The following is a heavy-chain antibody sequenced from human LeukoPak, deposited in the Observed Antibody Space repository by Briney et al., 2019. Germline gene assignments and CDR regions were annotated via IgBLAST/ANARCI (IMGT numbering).Heavy chain of an antibody. CDR2: ISYDGDNE. CDR1: GFTFSNFA. V-gene: IGHV3-30-3*01. Sequence: GGSLRLSCEASGFTFSNFAMHWVRQAPGKGLEWVAVISYDGDNEYYADSVKGQFTISRDNSKDRLYLQMNSLRPEDTAMYYCARDLVSGSYGGWFDPRGQGTLVTVSS. D-gene: IGHD1-26*01. CDR3: ARDLVSGSYGGWFDP. J-gene: IGHJ5*02.